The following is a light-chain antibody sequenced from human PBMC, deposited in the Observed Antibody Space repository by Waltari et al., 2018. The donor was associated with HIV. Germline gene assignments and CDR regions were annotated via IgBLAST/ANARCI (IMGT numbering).Light chain of an antibody. Sequence: QAVLTQPSSLSASPGTSASLTCTLRSDINVGTYRIYWYQQKPGSPPQYLLRYKSDSDKQQGSGVPSRFSGSKDASANAGILLISGLQSEDEADYYCVIWHSSAYV. CDR3: VIWHSSAYV. V-gene: IGLV5-45*03. J-gene: IGLJ1*01. CDR1: SDINVGTYR. CDR2: YKSDSDK.